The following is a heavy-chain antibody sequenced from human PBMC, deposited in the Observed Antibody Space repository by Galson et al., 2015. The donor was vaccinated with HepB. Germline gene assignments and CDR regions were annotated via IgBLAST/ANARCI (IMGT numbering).Heavy chain of an antibody. D-gene: IGHD3-9*01. J-gene: IGHJ6*02. V-gene: IGHV3-74*01. CDR2: INSDGSST. CDR3: GLRYFDWSDYYGMDV. Sequence: SLRLSCAASGFTFSSYWMHWVRQAPGKGLVWVSRINSDGSSTSYADSVKGRFTISRDNAKNTLYLQMNSLRAEDTAVYYCGLRYFDWSDYYGMDVWGQGTTVTVSS. CDR1: GFTFSSYW.